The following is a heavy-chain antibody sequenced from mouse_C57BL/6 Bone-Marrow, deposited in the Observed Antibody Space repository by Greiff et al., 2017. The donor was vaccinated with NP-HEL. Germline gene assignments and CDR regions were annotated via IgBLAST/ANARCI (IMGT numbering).Heavy chain of an antibody. V-gene: IGHV1-15*01. D-gene: IGHD1-1*01. J-gene: IGHJ2*01. CDR1: GYTFTDYE. CDR3: TRLFYYYGSSHFFDY. CDR2: IDPETGGT. Sequence: QVQLQQSGAELVRPGASVTLSCKASGYTFTDYEMHWVKQTPVHGLEWIGAIDPETGGTAYNQKFKGKAILTADKSSSTAYMERRSLTSKDSAVYYCTRLFYYYGSSHFFDYWGQGTTLTVSS.